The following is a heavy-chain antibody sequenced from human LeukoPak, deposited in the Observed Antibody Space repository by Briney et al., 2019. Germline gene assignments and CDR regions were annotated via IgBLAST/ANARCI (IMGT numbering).Heavy chain of an antibody. CDR3: ASEDIVVVVAAMTPDY. CDR1: GFTFSSYA. V-gene: IGHV3-30-3*01. Sequence: GGSLRLSFAASGFTFSSYAMHWVRQAPGKGLEWVAVISYDGSNKYYADSVKGRFTISRDNSKNTLYLQMNSLRAEDTAVYYCASEDIVVVVAAMTPDYWGQGTLVTVSS. J-gene: IGHJ4*02. D-gene: IGHD2-15*01. CDR2: ISYDGSNK.